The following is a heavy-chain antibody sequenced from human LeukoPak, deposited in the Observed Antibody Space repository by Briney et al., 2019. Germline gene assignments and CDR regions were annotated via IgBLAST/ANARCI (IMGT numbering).Heavy chain of an antibody. V-gene: IGHV4-59*01. J-gene: IGHJ4*02. CDR3: ARDRLYYFYF. Sequence: PSETLSLTCTVSGGSISTYYWSWIRQSPGKGLEWIGYIYYSGSANYNPSLKSRATISVDTSKNQFSLKLSSVTAADTAVYYCARDRLYYFYFWGQGPLVTVSS. CDR1: GGSISTYY. CDR2: IYYSGSA. D-gene: IGHD2-21*02.